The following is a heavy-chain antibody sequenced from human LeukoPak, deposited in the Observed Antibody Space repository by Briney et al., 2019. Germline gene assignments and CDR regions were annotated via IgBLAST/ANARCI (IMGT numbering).Heavy chain of an antibody. CDR1: GFTFSSYS. CDR2: ISSSSGYI. Sequence: PGGSLRLSCAASGFTFSSYSMNWVRQAPGKGLEWVSSISSSSGYIYYADSVKGRFTISRDNAKNSPYLQMNSLRAEDTAVYYCARDPRSSSSGDYWGQGTLVTVSS. V-gene: IGHV3-21*01. J-gene: IGHJ4*02. D-gene: IGHD6-6*01. CDR3: ARDPRSSSSGDY.